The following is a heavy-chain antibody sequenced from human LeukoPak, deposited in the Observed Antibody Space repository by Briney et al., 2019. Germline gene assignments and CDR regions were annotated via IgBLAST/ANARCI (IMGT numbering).Heavy chain of an antibody. Sequence: SETLSLTCTVSGGSISSYYWSWIQQPAGKGLEWIGRIYTSGSTNYNPSLKSRVTMSVDTSKNQFSLKLSSVTAADTAVYYCAREIPPDYDFWSGYLGYYYYYGMDVWGQGTTVTVSS. CDR2: IYTSGST. J-gene: IGHJ6*02. CDR3: AREIPPDYDFWSGYLGYYYYYGMDV. D-gene: IGHD3-3*01. V-gene: IGHV4-4*07. CDR1: GGSISSYY.